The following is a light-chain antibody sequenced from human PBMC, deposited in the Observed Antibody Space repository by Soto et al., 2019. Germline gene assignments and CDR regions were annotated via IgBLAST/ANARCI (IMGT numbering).Light chain of an antibody. Sequence: QSVLTQPPSVSGSPGQSVTISCTGTSSDVGSYNRVSWYQKSPGTAPKLMIYEVSKRPSGVPDRFSGSKSGNTASLTISGLQAEDEADYYCNSYRSTRPVFGGGTKVTVL. CDR1: SSDVGSYNR. CDR3: NSYRSTRPV. V-gene: IGLV2-18*02. CDR2: EVS. J-gene: IGLJ2*01.